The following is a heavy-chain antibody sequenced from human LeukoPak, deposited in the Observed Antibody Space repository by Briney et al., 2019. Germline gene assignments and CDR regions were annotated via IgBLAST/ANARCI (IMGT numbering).Heavy chain of an antibody. CDR3: VRDFPDYSSHFDY. V-gene: IGHV1-2*02. D-gene: IGHD6-19*01. CDR1: GYTFTDYH. CDR2: INPKTGGT. J-gene: IGHJ4*02. Sequence: ASVKVSCKASGYTFTDYHLHWVRQASGQGLEWMGWINPKTGGTNYAQKFQGRVALTRDTSISTAYMEVSSLTSDDTAVYYCVRDFPDYSSHFDYWGQGTLVTVPS.